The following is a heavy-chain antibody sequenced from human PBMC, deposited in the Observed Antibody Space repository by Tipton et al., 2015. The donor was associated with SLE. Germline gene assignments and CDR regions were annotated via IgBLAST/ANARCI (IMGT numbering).Heavy chain of an antibody. CDR2: IYYTGIT. CDR3: VRLRSKVLIDY. Sequence: TLTLTCTVSGGSVSSYYWSWIRQPPGKGLEWIGSIYYTGITWYNPSLKSRVLVSLDSSKNQFPLKLTSVTAADTAVYYCVRLRSKVLIDYWGQGTLVTVSS. J-gene: IGHJ4*02. D-gene: IGHD2-8*01. V-gene: IGHV4-39*06. CDR1: GGSVSSYY.